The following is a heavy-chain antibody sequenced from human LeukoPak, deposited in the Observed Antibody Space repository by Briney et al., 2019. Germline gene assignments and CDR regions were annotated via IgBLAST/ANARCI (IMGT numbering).Heavy chain of an antibody. J-gene: IGHJ4*02. CDR2: IYTSGST. D-gene: IGHD3-10*01. V-gene: IGHV4-4*07. CDR3: ARGPMVRGVSYFDY. Sequence: SETLSLTCTVSGGSISSYYWSWIRQPAGKGLEWIGRIYTSGSTNYNPSLKSRVTMSVDTSKNQFSLKLSSVTAADTAVYYCARGPMVRGVSYFDYWGQGTLVTVSS. CDR1: GGSISSYY.